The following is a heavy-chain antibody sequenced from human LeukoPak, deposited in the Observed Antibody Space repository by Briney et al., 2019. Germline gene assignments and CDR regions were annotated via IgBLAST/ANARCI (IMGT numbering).Heavy chain of an antibody. V-gene: IGHV3-48*02. Sequence: GGSLRLSCAASGFTFSSYSMNWVRQAPGKGLEWVSYISSSSSTIYYADSVKGRFTISRDNAKNSLYLQMNSLRDEDTAVYYCASACCGGDCYSAYYYYGMDVWGQGTTVTVSS. J-gene: IGHJ6*02. CDR3: ASACCGGDCYSAYYYYGMDV. D-gene: IGHD2-21*02. CDR2: ISSSSSTI. CDR1: GFTFSSYS.